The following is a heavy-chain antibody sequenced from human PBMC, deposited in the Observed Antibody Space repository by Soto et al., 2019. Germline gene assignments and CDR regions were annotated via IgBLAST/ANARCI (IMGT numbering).Heavy chain of an antibody. D-gene: IGHD6-19*01. CDR2: ISYDGSNK. CDR3: ARAKDQWLILRNVMDV. V-gene: IGHV3-30-3*01. CDR1: GFTFSSYA. Sequence: QVQLVESGGGVVQPGRSLRLSCAASGFTFSSYAMHWVRQAPGKGLEWVAVISYDGSNKYYADSVKGRFTISRDNSKNTLYLQMNSLRAEDTAVYYCARAKDQWLILRNVMDVW. J-gene: IGHJ6*01.